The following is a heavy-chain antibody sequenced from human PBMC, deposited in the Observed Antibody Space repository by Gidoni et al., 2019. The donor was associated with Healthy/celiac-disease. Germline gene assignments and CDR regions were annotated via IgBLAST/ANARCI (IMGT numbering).Heavy chain of an antibody. D-gene: IGHD2-21*02. Sequence: EVQLVESGGGLVQPGGSLRLACAASGFTFRSYAMSWVRQAPGKGLAWVSAISGSGGSTYYADSGKGRFTISRDNSKNTLYLQMNSLRAEDTAVYYCAKDRAYCGGDCYSVYWYFDLWGRGTLVTVSS. CDR2: ISGSGGST. V-gene: IGHV3-23*04. CDR1: GFTFRSYA. CDR3: AKDRAYCGGDCYSVYWYFDL. J-gene: IGHJ2*01.